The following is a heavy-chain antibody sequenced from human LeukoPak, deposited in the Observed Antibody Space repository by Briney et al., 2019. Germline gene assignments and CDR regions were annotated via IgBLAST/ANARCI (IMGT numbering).Heavy chain of an antibody. CDR1: QFNFA. V-gene: IGHV3-23*01. D-gene: IGHD3-10*01. CDR3: TKGFIDWFDP. J-gene: IGHJ5*02. CDR2: ISGSGNAT. Sequence: PGGSLRLSCAPSQFNFAMSCVRQTADKRLEWVSAISGSGNATFYTDSVKGRFTISRDNSKNTLSLQMNSLRGEDTAVYYCTKGFIDWFDPWGQGTLVTVSS.